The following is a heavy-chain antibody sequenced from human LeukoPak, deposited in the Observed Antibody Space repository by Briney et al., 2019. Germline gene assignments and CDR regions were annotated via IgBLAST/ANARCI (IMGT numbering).Heavy chain of an antibody. CDR1: GFTVSNSY. Sequence: GGSLRLSCAASGFTVSNSYMNWVRQAPGKVLEWVSAIYGGGTTYYADSVKGRFTISRDTSRNTLYLQMNSLRAEDTAVYYCARDPQINAFDIWGQGTMVTVSS. J-gene: IGHJ3*02. CDR3: ARDPQINAFDI. CDR2: IYGGGTT. V-gene: IGHV3-66*01.